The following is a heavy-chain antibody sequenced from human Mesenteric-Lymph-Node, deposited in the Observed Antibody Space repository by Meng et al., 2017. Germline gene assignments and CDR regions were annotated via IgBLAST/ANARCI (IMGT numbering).Heavy chain of an antibody. D-gene: IGHD4-23*01. CDR1: GGSISSGGFY. J-gene: IGHJ5*02. CDR2: IYYSGST. V-gene: IGHV4-31*03. CDR3: ARTNYGGYNWFDP. Sequence: VQLQESGPGLVKPSQTLSLTCTVSGGSISSGGFYWSWIRQHPGKGLEWIGYIYYSGSTYYNPSLRSRVAISIDTSKNQFSLKLTSVTAADTAVYFCARTNYGGYNWFDPWGQGTLVTVSS.